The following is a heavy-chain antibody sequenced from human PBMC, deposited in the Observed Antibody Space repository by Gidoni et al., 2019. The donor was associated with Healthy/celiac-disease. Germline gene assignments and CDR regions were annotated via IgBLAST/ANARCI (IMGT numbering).Heavy chain of an antibody. CDR3: ARVDCSGGSCYPHYYYYYGMDV. J-gene: IGHJ6*02. V-gene: IGHV1-18*01. Sequence: QVQLVQSGAEVKKPGASVTVSCTASGYTFTSYGISWVRQAPGQGLEWMGWISAYNGNTNYAQKLQGRVTMTTDTSTSTAYMELRSLRSDDTAVYYCARVDCSGGSCYPHYYYYYGMDVWGQGTTVTVSS. CDR2: ISAYNGNT. CDR1: GYTFTSYG. D-gene: IGHD2-15*01.